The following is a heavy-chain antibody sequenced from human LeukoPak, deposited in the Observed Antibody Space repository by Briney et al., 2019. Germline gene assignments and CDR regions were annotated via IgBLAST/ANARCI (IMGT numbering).Heavy chain of an antibody. CDR3: ARIVGASDY. CDR1: GGXISSSSYY. CDR2: IYYSGST. D-gene: IGHD1-26*01. J-gene: IGHJ4*02. V-gene: IGHV4-39*01. Sequence: SDTLTLTCTVSGGXISSSSYYWGWIRQPPGEGLEWIGSIYYSGSTYYNPSLKSRVTISVDTSQNQFSLKLSSVTAADTAVYYCARIVGASDYWGQGTLVTVSS.